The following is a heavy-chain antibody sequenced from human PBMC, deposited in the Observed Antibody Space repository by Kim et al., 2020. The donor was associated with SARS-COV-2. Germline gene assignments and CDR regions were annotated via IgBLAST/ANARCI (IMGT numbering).Heavy chain of an antibody. D-gene: IGHD3-9*01. V-gene: IGHV3-33*06. CDR3: AKDQMDYDILTGYYSFDY. Sequence: VKGRFTITREHYKNTLYLQMNSLRAEDTAVYYCAKDQMDYDILTGYYSFDYWGQGTLVTVSS. J-gene: IGHJ4*02.